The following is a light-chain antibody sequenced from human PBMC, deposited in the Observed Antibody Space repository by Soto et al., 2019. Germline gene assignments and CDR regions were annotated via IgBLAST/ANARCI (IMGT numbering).Light chain of an antibody. CDR2: WAS. CDR3: QQYCSSPRT. J-gene: IGKJ1*01. V-gene: IGKV4-1*01. Sequence: DIVMTQFPDSLAVSLGERATINCQSSQSVLYSSNNKNYLAWYQQKSGQSPKLLIYWASTRESGVPDRFSGSGSGTDFTLTISSLQAEDVAVYYCQQYCSSPRTFGQGTKVEIK. CDR1: QSVLYSSNNKNY.